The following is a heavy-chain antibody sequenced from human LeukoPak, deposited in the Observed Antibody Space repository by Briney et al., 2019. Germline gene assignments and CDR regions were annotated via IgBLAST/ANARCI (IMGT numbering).Heavy chain of an antibody. CDR3: AKTAMVYYWYYFDY. Sequence: PGGSLRLSFAAPGFTFSSNAMSWFPQAPGKGLEWASVISGSGGSTYYADSVKGRFTISRDNSKNTLYLQMNSLRAEDTAVYYCAKTAMVYYWYYFDYWGQGTLVTVSS. CDR2: ISGSGGST. D-gene: IGHD5-18*01. V-gene: IGHV3-23*01. J-gene: IGHJ4*02. CDR1: GFTFSSNA.